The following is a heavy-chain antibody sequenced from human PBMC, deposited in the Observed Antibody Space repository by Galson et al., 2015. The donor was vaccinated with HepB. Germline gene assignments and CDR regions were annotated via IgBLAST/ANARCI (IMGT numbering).Heavy chain of an antibody. CDR3: ARRAAYYYGSGSWYYFDY. J-gene: IGHJ4*02. CDR1: GGSISSSRYY. Sequence: SETLSLTCTVSGGSISSSRYYWGWIRQPPGKGLEWIGSIYYSGSTYYNPSLKSRVTISVDTSKNQFSLRLSSVTAADTAVYYCARRAAYYYGSGSWYYFDYWAQGTLVTVSS. D-gene: IGHD3-10*01. V-gene: IGHV4-39*01. CDR2: IYYSGST.